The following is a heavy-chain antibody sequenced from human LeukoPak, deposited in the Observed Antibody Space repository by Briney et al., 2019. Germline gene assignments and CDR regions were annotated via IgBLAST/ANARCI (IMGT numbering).Heavy chain of an antibody. Sequence: PSETPSLTCTVSGGSTSSYYWSSIRQPAGQGLEWIGRIYTSGSTNYNPSLKSRVTISVDKSKNQFSLKLSSVTAADTAVYYCARGAAAYWLDPWGQGTLVTVSS. CDR2: IYTSGST. J-gene: IGHJ5*02. D-gene: IGHD2-2*01. V-gene: IGHV4-4*07. CDR1: GGSTSSYY. CDR3: ARGAAAYWLDP.